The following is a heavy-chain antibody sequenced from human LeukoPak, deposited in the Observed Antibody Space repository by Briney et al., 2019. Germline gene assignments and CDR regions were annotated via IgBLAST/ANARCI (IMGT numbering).Heavy chain of an antibody. CDR1: GFTFSSYG. Sequence: PGRSLRLSCAASGFTFSSYGMHWVRQAPGKGLECVAVTSFDATNKYYADSVKGRFTISRDNSKNTLYLQMNSLGAEDTAVYYCAKDSSADDSSGYSYYFDYWGQGTLVTVSS. CDR3: AKDSSADDSSGYSYYFDY. CDR2: TSFDATNK. J-gene: IGHJ4*02. D-gene: IGHD3-22*01. V-gene: IGHV3-30*18.